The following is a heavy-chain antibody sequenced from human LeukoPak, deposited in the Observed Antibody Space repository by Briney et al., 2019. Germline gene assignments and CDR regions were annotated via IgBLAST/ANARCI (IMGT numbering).Heavy chain of an antibody. V-gene: IGHV3-23*01. J-gene: IGHJ2*01. CDR1: GFTFSSYA. Sequence: PGGSLRLSCAASGFTFSSYAMSWVRQAPGKGLEWVSGVSVSGDTTNHADSVKGRFTISRDNSKNTLYLQMNSLRAEDTAVYFCAGLVLTPLFPTNALHWYFDLWGRGTLVTVSS. CDR2: VSVSGDTT. CDR3: AGLVLTPLFPTNALHWYFDL. D-gene: IGHD4-23*01.